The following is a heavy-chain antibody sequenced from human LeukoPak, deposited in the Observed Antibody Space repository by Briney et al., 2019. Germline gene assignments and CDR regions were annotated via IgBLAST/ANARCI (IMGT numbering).Heavy chain of an antibody. J-gene: IGHJ5*02. V-gene: IGHV4-59*08. D-gene: IGHD3-16*01. CDR1: GGSISSYY. CDR2: IYYSGST. CDR3: ARWGDWFDP. Sequence: PSETLSLTCTVSGGSISSYYWSWIRQPPGKGLEWIGYIYYSGSTNYNPSLKSRVTISVDTSKNQFSLKLSSVTAANTAVYYCARWGDWFDPWGQGTLVTVSS.